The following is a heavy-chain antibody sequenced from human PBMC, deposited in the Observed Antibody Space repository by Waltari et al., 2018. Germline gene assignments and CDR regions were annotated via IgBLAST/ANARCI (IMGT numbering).Heavy chain of an antibody. V-gene: IGHV3-33*05. Sequence: QVHVVESVGGVVQPGGSLRLPCSASGFPLGNYGMHWVRQAPGKGLEWVAVIQYDGSIKNYADSVKGRFTISRENSKNTLYLEMKSLRAEDTAVYYCAREYSRICFHALDGWGQGTAVTVSS. J-gene: IGHJ6*02. D-gene: IGHD6-13*01. CDR1: GFPLGNYG. CDR2: IQYDGSIK. CDR3: AREYSRICFHALDG.